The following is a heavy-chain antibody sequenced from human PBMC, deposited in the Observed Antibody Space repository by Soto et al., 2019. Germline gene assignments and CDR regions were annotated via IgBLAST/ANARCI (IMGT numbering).Heavy chain of an antibody. CDR3: ASLDYYDSSGYPQTSYYFDY. J-gene: IGHJ4*02. CDR2: IIPIFGTA. Sequence: SVKVSCKASGGTFSSYAISWVRQAPGQGLEWMGGIIPIFGTANYAQKFQGRVTITADESTSTAYMELCSLRSEDTAVYYCASLDYYDSSGYPQTSYYFDYWGQGTLVTVSS. V-gene: IGHV1-69*13. D-gene: IGHD3-22*01. CDR1: GGTFSSYA.